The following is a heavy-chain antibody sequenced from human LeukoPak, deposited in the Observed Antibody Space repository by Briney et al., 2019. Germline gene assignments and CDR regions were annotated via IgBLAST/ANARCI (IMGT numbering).Heavy chain of an antibody. CDR3: ARGKSGSYYSY. Sequence: PSETLSLTCAVYGGSFSGYYWSWIRQPPGKGLEWIGYIYYSGSTNYNPSLKSRVTISVDTSKNQFSLKLSSVTAADTAVYYCARGKSGSYYSYWGQGTLVTVSS. CDR2: IYYSGST. J-gene: IGHJ4*02. V-gene: IGHV4-59*01. D-gene: IGHD1-26*01. CDR1: GGSFSGYY.